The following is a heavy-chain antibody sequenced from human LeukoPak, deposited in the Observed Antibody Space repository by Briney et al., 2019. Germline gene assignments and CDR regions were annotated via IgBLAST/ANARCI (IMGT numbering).Heavy chain of an antibody. CDR2: INHSGST. V-gene: IGHV4-34*01. Sequence: SETLSLTCAVYGGSFSGYYWSWIRQPPGKGLEWIGEINHSGSTNYNPSLKSRVTISVDTSKNQFSLKLSSVTAADTAVYYCARDGRGYYDSSGYYYDWYFDLWGRGTLVTVSS. J-gene: IGHJ2*01. D-gene: IGHD3-22*01. CDR3: ARDGRGYYDSSGYYYDWYFDL. CDR1: GGSFSGYY.